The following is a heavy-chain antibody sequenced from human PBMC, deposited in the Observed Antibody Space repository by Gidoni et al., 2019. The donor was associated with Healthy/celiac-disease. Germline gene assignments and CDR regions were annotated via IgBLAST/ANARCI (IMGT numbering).Heavy chain of an antibody. D-gene: IGHD6-6*01. CDR1: GFTFRRYA. J-gene: IGHJ6*02. Sequence: EVQLLESGGGLVQPGGSLRLSCAASGFTFRRYAMSWVRQAPGKGLEWVSAMSGSGGSTYYADSVKGRFTISRDNSKNTLYLQMNSLRAEDTAVYYCAKIIGSSSYRDYYGMDVWGQGTTVTVSS. V-gene: IGHV3-23*01. CDR2: MSGSGGST. CDR3: AKIIGSSSYRDYYGMDV.